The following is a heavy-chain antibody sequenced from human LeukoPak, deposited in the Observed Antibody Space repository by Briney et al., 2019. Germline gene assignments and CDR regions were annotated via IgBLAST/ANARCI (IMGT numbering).Heavy chain of an antibody. V-gene: IGHV3-9*03. D-gene: IGHD4-23*01. CDR2: ISWNSGSI. Sequence: GRSLRLSCAASGFTFDDYAMHWVRQAPGKGLEWVSGISWNSGSIGYADSVKGRFTISRDNAKNSLYLQMNSLRAGDMGLYYCAKDAGSTGVNWFDPWGQGTLVTVSS. J-gene: IGHJ5*02. CDR3: AKDAGSTGVNWFDP. CDR1: GFTFDDYA.